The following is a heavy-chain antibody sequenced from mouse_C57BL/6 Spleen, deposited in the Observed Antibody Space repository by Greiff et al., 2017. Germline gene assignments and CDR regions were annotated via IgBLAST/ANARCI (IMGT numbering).Heavy chain of an antibody. CDR1: GYSFTGYY. CDR3: ARQLYGNTFDY. Sequence: EVPLVESGPELVKPGASVKISCKASGYSFTGYYMNWVKQSPETSLEWIGEINPSTGGTTYNQKFKAKATLTVDKSSSTAYMQLKSLTSEDSAVYYCARQLYGNTFDYWGQGTTLTVSS. J-gene: IGHJ2*01. CDR2: INPSTGGT. D-gene: IGHD2-1*01. V-gene: IGHV1-42*01.